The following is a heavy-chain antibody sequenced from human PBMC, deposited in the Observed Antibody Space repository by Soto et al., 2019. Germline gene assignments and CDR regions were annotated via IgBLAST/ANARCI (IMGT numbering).Heavy chain of an antibody. Sequence: SVKVSCKALGNTFTYRYLHWVRQAPGQALEWMGWITPFNGDVHYAQRFQERVTITRDRSINTAYMQMSSLRSEDTAMYFCASGGAGSGPFTWELPDHWGQGTLVTVPQ. CDR1: GNTFTYRY. CDR2: ITPFNGDV. D-gene: IGHD1-26*01. J-gene: IGHJ4*02. V-gene: IGHV1-45*02. CDR3: ASGGAGSGPFTWELPDH.